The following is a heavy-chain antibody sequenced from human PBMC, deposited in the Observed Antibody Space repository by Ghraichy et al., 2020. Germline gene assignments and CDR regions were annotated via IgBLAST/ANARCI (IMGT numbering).Heavy chain of an antibody. Sequence: ASVKVSCKASGYTFTSYYMHWVRQAPGQGLEWMGIINPSGGSTSYAQKFQGRVTMTRDTSTSTVYMELSSLRSEDTAVYYCARPTVTTRYYYYGMDVWGQGTTVTVSS. J-gene: IGHJ6*02. CDR1: GYTFTSYY. V-gene: IGHV1-46*03. CDR2: INPSGGST. D-gene: IGHD4-11*01. CDR3: ARPTVTTRYYYYGMDV.